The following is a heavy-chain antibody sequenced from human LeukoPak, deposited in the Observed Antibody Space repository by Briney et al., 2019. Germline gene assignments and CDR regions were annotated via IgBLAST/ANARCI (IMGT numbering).Heavy chain of an antibody. Sequence: ASVKVSCKTSGFLFSAYYMHWVQQAPGKGFRWMGRIDPEDGKSTYAEVFQGRVTLTADISTDTAYMALSVLTSKDAATYYSIPGPGAYDVFDFRGQGCLLIVSS. CDR3: IPGPGAYDVFDF. CDR2: IDPEDGKS. D-gene: IGHD1-1*01. CDR1: GFLFSAYY. V-gene: IGHV1-69-2*01. J-gene: IGHJ4*02.